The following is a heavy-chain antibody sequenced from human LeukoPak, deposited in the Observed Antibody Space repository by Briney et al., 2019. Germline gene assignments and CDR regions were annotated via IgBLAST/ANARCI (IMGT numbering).Heavy chain of an antibody. CDR2: MYIGGNT. CDR3: ASAEGTGIDY. Sequence: GGSLRLSCVASALIARRMHMNWVRQAPGKGLEWVSVMYIGGNTYYADSVKGRFTISRDNSKNTLYLQMNSLRADDTAVYYCASAEGTGIDYWGQGTLVTVSS. CDR1: ALIARRMH. V-gene: IGHV3-66*01. J-gene: IGHJ4*02.